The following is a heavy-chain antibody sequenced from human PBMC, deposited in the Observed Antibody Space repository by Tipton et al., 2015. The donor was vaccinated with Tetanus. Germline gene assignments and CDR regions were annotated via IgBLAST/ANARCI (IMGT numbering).Heavy chain of an antibody. V-gene: IGHV1-18*01. Sequence: QLVQSGAEVRKPGASVKVSCKASGYTFTHYGVNWVRQAPGQGLEWMGWISPFNENVNYAEKFQGRLTMTTDGSTATVYMDLRSLRSDDTALYNWARGGGLGPHEYFEPGGQGTLVPVSS. CDR3: ARGGGLGPHEYFEP. CDR1: GYTFTHYG. J-gene: IGHJ5*02. CDR2: ISPFNENV. D-gene: IGHD3/OR15-3a*01.